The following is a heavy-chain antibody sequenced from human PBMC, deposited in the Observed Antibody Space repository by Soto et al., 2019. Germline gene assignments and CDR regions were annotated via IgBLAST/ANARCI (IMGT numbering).Heavy chain of an antibody. D-gene: IGHD2-2*01. CDR2: ISAYNGNT. CDR1: GYTFTSYG. Sequence: GASVKVSCKASGYTFTSYGISWVRQAPGQGLEWMGWISAYNGNTNYAQKLQGRVTMTTDTSTSTAYMELRSLRSDDTAVYYCATRKEYCSSTSCYGVDFDYWGQGTLVTVSS. J-gene: IGHJ4*02. CDR3: ATRKEYCSSTSCYGVDFDY. V-gene: IGHV1-18*01.